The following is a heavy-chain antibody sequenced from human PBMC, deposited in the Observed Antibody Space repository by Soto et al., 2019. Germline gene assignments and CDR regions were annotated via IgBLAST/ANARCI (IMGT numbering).Heavy chain of an antibody. D-gene: IGHD3-3*02. CDR3: ARSFLGSGVDAFDI. V-gene: IGHV1-18*04. Sequence: ASVKVSCKASGYTFTSYGISWVRQAPGQGLEWMGWISAYNGNTNYAQKLQGRVTMTTDTSTSTAYLQWSSLKASDTAMYYCARSFLGSGVDAFDIWGQGTMVTVSS. J-gene: IGHJ3*02. CDR2: ISAYNGNT. CDR1: GYTFTSYG.